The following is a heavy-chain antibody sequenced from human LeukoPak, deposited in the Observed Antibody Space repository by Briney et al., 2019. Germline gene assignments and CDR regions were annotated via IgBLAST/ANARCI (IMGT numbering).Heavy chain of an antibody. CDR3: ARVRSLRYFDWPYDY. J-gene: IGHJ4*02. Sequence: ASVKVSCKASGYTFTSYGISWVRQAPGQGLEWMGWISAYNGNTNYAQKLQGRVTMTTDTSTSTAYMELRSLRSDDTAVYYCARVRSLRYFDWPYDYWGQGTLVTVSS. CDR1: GYTFTSYG. CDR2: ISAYNGNT. V-gene: IGHV1-18*04. D-gene: IGHD3-9*01.